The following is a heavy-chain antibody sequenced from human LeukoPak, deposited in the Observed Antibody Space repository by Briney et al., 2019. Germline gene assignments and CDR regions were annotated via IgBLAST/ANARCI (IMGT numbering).Heavy chain of an antibody. D-gene: IGHD5-24*01. J-gene: IGHJ5*01. V-gene: IGHV4-59*08. CDR3: ARRRVEMAPITEGNWFDS. CDR2: TSYSGRA. Sequence: SETLSLTCTVSGGSISSYYWSWIRQPPGRGLQWIGSTSYSGRANYNPSLKDRVTVSLDTSKNQFYLKVTSVTAADTAVYYCARRRVEMAPITEGNWFDSWGQGTPVTVSS. CDR1: GGSISSYY.